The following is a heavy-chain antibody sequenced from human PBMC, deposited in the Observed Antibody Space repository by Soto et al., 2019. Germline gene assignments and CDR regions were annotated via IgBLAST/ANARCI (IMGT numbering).Heavy chain of an antibody. CDR3: AREGIAAAGTVRYYYGMDV. V-gene: IGHV5-10-1*01. Sequence: GESLKISCKGSGYSFTSYWISRVRQMPGKGLEWMGRIDPSDSYTNYSPSFQGHVTISADKSISTAYLQWSSLKASDTAMYYCAREGIAAAGTVRYYYGMDVWGQGTTVTVSS. D-gene: IGHD6-13*01. CDR2: IDPSDSYT. CDR1: GYSFTSYW. J-gene: IGHJ6*02.